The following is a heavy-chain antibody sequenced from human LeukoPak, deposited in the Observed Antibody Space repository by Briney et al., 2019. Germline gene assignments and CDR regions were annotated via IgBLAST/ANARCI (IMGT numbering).Heavy chain of an antibody. D-gene: IGHD3-10*01. Sequence: SETLSLTCAVYGGSFSGYYWSWIRQPPGKGLEWIGEINHSGSTNYNPSLKSRVTISVGTSKNQFSLKLSSVTAADTAVYYCARGGVNTMLRGVIRYYYMDVWGKGTTVTISS. CDR1: GGSFSGYY. J-gene: IGHJ6*03. CDR3: ARGGVNTMLRGVIRYYYMDV. V-gene: IGHV4-34*01. CDR2: INHSGST.